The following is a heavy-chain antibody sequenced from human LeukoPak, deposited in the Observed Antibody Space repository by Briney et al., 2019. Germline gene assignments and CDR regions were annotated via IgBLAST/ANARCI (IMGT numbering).Heavy chain of an antibody. Sequence: SVKVSCKASGGTFSSYAISWVRQAPGQGLEWMGGIIPIFGTANYAQKFQGRVTITADESTSTAYMELSSLRSEDTAVYYCARYYDFWSGYFQQVAFDIWGQGTMVTVSS. V-gene: IGHV1-69*13. CDR3: ARYYDFWSGYFQQVAFDI. J-gene: IGHJ3*02. D-gene: IGHD3-3*01. CDR1: GGTFSSYA. CDR2: IIPIFGTA.